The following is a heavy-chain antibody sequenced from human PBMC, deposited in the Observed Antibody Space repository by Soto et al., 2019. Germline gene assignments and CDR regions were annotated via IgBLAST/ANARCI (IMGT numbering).Heavy chain of an antibody. Sequence: PSETLPLTCTVSGGSISSGGYYWTWVRPHPGKGLEWIGYIYYSGSTYYNPSLKSRVTISVDTSENQFSLKLSSVTAADTAVYYCARSVFPWGQGTLVTVSS. CDR3: ARSVFP. J-gene: IGHJ5*02. V-gene: IGHV4-31*03. CDR1: GGSISSGGYY. CDR2: IYYSGST.